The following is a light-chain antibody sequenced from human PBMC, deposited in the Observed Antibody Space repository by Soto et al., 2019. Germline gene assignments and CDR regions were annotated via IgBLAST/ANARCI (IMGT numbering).Light chain of an antibody. CDR2: RNN. Sequence: QSVLTQPPSASATPGQRVTISCSGSSSNIGKNYVYWYQQLPGTAPKLLIYRNNQWASGVPDRFSGSKSGASASLAISGLRPDDEGDYYCASWDDGLRGVVFGGGTKVNVL. CDR3: ASWDDGLRGVV. J-gene: IGLJ2*01. V-gene: IGLV1-47*01. CDR1: SSNIGKNY.